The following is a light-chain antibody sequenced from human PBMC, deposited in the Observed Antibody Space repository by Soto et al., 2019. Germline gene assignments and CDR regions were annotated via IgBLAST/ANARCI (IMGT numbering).Light chain of an antibody. V-gene: IGKV3-20*01. CDR3: QQYGSSGT. CDR2: GAS. Sequence: ETVSTQSPGTLSLSPGERATLSCRASQSVSNNYLAWYQQKPGQAPRLLIDGASNRATGIPDRFSGSGSGTDFTLTISRLEPEDFAVYYCQQYGSSGTLGQGTKVDIK. J-gene: IGKJ1*01. CDR1: QSVSNNY.